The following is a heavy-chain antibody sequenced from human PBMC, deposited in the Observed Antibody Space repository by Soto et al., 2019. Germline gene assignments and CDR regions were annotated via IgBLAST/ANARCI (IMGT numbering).Heavy chain of an antibody. CDR3: ARGVAGPLHWFDP. V-gene: IGHV1-69*13. CDR2: IIPIFGTT. D-gene: IGHD6-19*01. CDR1: GGTFSSYA. J-gene: IGHJ5*02. Sequence: VASVKVSCKASGGTFSSYAISWVRQAPGQGLEWMGGIIPIFGTTNYAQKFQGRVTITADESTSTAYMELSSLRSEDTAVYYCARGVAGPLHWFDPWGQGTLVTVSS.